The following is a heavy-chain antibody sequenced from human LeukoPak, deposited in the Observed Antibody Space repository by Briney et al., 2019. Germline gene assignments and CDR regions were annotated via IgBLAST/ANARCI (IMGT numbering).Heavy chain of an antibody. J-gene: IGHJ4*02. CDR3: ARSAIPGLGYCSSTSCPED. Sequence: GGSLRLSCAASGFTFSSYSMNWVRQAPGKGLEWVSSISSSSSYIYYADSAKGRFTISRDNAKNSLYLQMNSLRAEDTAVYYCARSAIPGLGYCSSTSCPEDWGQGTLVTVSS. CDR1: GFTFSSYS. CDR2: ISSSSSYI. D-gene: IGHD2-2*01. V-gene: IGHV3-21*01.